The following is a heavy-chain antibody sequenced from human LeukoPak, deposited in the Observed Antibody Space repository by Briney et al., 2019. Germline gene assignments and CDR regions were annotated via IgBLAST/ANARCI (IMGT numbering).Heavy chain of an antibody. V-gene: IGHV5-51*01. CDR2: IYPGDSDT. D-gene: IGHD5-18*01. CDR1: GYSFTSYW. CDR3: ARQVDTAMVRSNYYYYYGMDV. Sequence: GESLQISCKGSGYSFTSYWIGWVRQMPGKGLEWMGIIYPGDSDTRYSPSFQGQVTISADKSISTAYLEWSSLKASDTAMYYCARQVDTAMVRSNYYYYYGMDVWGQGTTVTVSS. J-gene: IGHJ6*02.